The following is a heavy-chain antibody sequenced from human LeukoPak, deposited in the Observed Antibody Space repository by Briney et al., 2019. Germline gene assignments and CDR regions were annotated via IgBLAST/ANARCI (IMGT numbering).Heavy chain of an antibody. J-gene: IGHJ1*01. CDR2: ISGSGGST. V-gene: IGHV3-23*01. CDR3: AKAVPVWGDLQH. CDR1: GFTFSSYA. D-gene: IGHD3-16*01. Sequence: QAGGSLRLSCAASGFTFSSYAMSWVRQAPGKGLEWVSAISGSGGSTYYADSVKGRFTISRDNFKNTLYLQMNSLRAEDTAVYYCAKAVPVWGDLQHWGQGTLVAVSS.